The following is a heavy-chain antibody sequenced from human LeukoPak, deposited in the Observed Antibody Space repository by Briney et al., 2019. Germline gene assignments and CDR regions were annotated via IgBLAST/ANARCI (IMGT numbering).Heavy chain of an antibody. CDR2: IIPIFGTA. CDR3: ARGFGNSYGYGYYYYYMDV. D-gene: IGHD5-18*01. CDR1: GGTFSSYA. Sequence: GASVKVSCKASGGTFSSYAISWVRQAPGQGLEWMGGIIPIFGTANYAQKFQGRVTITADKSTSTAYMELSSLRSEDTAVYYCARGFGNSYGYGYYYYYMDVWGKGTTVTVSS. V-gene: IGHV1-69*06. J-gene: IGHJ6*03.